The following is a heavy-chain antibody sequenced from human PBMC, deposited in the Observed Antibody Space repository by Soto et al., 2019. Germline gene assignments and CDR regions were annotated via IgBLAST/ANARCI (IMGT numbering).Heavy chain of an antibody. CDR1: GGSINSGGYY. D-gene: IGHD6-6*01. CDR3: ARDRVAARRERVQIGMDV. V-gene: IGHV4-31*03. Sequence: PSETLSLTCTVSGGSINSGGYYWSCIRQHPGKGLEWIGYIYYSGSTYYNPSLKSRVTISVDTSKNQFSLKLSSVTAADTAVYYCARDRVAARRERVQIGMDVWGQGTTVTVSS. J-gene: IGHJ6*02. CDR2: IYYSGST.